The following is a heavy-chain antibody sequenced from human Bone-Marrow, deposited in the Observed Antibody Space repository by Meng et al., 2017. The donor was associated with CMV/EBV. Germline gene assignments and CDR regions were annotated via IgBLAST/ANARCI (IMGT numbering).Heavy chain of an antibody. D-gene: IGHD3-10*01. V-gene: IGHV3-20*04. J-gene: IGHJ4*02. CDR2: INWNGGST. CDR3: ARDIGSGSYYFSDY. Sequence: GESLKISCAASGFTFDDYGMSWVRQAPGKGLEWVSGINWNGGSTGYADSVKGRFTISRDNAKNSLYLQMNSLRAEDTALYYCARDIGSGSYYFSDYWGQGHLVTVAS. CDR1: GFTFDDYG.